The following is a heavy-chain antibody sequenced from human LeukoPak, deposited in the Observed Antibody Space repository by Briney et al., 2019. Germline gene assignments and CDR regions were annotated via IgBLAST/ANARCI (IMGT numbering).Heavy chain of an antibody. CDR3: ARDRAEGKTWVEFDP. CDR1: GFIVNSYA. CDR2: IYSDGVT. V-gene: IGHV3-66*02. Sequence: GGSLRLSCAASGFIVNSYAMSWVRQAPGKGLAWVSLIYSDGVTQYADSVKGRFTISRDNSKNTLYLHMNSLRDEDTAVYFCARDRAEGKTWVEFDPWGQGTLVTVSS. J-gene: IGHJ5*02.